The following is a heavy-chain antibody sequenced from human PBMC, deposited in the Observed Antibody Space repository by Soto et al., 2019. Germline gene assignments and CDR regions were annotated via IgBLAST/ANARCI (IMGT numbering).Heavy chain of an antibody. D-gene: IGHD1-20*01. CDR2: SYYSGTS. J-gene: IGHJ5*02. Sequence: PSETLSLTCTVSGGSISVQSYYWTWIRQTPGKGLEWIGSSYYSGTSYFNPALKGRVSISVDTSTNQFSLSLTSVTAADTAVYYCTRRYSWNDYYFDPWGQGTLVTVS. CDR3: TRRYSWNDYYFDP. V-gene: IGHV4-39*01. CDR1: GGSISVQSYY.